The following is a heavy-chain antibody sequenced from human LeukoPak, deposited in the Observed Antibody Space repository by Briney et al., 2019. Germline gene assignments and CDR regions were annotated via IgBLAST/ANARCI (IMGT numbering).Heavy chain of an antibody. V-gene: IGHV3-21*01. CDR1: GFTFSSYS. Sequence: PGGSLRLSCAASGFTFSSYSMNWVRQAPGKGLEWVSSISSSSSYIYYADSLKGRFTIYRDNAKNSLYLQMNSLRAEDTAVYYCARDYADYGDYHRRFDYWGQGTLVTVSS. CDR3: ARDYADYGDYHRRFDY. CDR2: ISSSSSYI. J-gene: IGHJ4*02. D-gene: IGHD4-17*01.